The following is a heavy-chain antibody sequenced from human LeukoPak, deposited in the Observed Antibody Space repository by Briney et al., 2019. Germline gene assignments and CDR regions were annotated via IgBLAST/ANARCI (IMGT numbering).Heavy chain of an antibody. Sequence: GGSLRLSCAASGFTFSSYAMSWVRQPPGKGLEWVSAISGSGGSTYYADSVKGRFTISRDNSKNTLYLQMNSLRAEDTAVYYCAKGYDSSGYRCFFDYWGQGTLVTVSS. CDR3: AKGYDSSGYRCFFDY. CDR1: GFTFSSYA. J-gene: IGHJ4*02. CDR2: ISGSGGST. D-gene: IGHD3-22*01. V-gene: IGHV3-23*01.